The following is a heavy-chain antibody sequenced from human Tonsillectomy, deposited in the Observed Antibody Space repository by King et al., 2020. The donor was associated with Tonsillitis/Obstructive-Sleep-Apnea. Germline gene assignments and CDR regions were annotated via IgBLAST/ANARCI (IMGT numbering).Heavy chain of an antibody. J-gene: IGHJ4*02. Sequence: VQLVESGGGLVQPGGSLRLSCAASGFTFSTYWMYWVRQAPGKGLLWVSRIKSDGSSTSHADSVKGRFTISRDDARNTLYLQMNSLRAEDTAVYYCARGGPKGSTDYWGQGTLVTVSS. CDR2: IKSDGSST. CDR3: ARGGPKGSTDY. D-gene: IGHD2-15*01. V-gene: IGHV3-74*01. CDR1: GFTFSTYW.